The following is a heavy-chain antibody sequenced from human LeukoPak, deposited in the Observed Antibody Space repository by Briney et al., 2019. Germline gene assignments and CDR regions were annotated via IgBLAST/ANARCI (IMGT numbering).Heavy chain of an antibody. CDR1: GFTFSSYV. Sequence: GSLRLSCAASGFTFSSYVMIWVRQPPGKGLEWIGSIYYSGSTYYNPSLKSRVTISVDTSKNQFSLKLSSVTAADTAVYYCARHGADYYDFWSGYSSFDYWGQGTLVTVSS. J-gene: IGHJ4*02. V-gene: IGHV4-39*01. CDR2: IYYSGST. D-gene: IGHD3-3*01. CDR3: ARHGADYYDFWSGYSSFDY.